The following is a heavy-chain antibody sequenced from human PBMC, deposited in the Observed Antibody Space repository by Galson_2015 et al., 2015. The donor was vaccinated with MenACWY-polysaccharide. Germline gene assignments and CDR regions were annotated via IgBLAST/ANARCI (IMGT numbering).Heavy chain of an antibody. CDR3: AKETLYYHFMDV. CDR2: ISTSGGTT. CDR1: GFTFSSYA. J-gene: IGHJ6*04. D-gene: IGHD3-3*02. V-gene: IGHV3-23*01. Sequence: SLRLSCAASGFTFSSYAMSWVRQAPGKGLEWVSTISTSGGTTAYADSVKGRITISRDNSKNTLYLQVNSLRAEDTAVYYCAKETLYYHFMDVWGKGTTVTASS.